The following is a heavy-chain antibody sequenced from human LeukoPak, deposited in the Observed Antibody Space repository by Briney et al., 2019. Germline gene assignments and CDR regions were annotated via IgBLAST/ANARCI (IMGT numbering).Heavy chain of an antibody. J-gene: IGHJ4*02. V-gene: IGHV3-23*01. CDR2: AGGRGTYS. CDR1: GFTFTSYG. D-gene: IGHD3-3*01. Sequence: GGSLRLSCVASGFTFTSYGMNWVPQAPGKGLEWVSSAGGRGTYSYYADSVKGRFTISRDTSKNILYLQMDSLRAEDTAVYYCAKSRGPRVTIYGVDVFPPFDSWGQGALVSVSP. CDR3: AKSRGPRVTIYGVDVFPPFDS.